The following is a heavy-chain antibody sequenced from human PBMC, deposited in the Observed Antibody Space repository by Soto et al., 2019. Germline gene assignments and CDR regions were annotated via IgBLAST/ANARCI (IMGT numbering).Heavy chain of an antibody. CDR2: ISRTASHI. D-gene: IGHD3-22*01. Sequence: LRLSCAASGFTFSNYEMSWVRQAPGKGLEWISYISRTASHIYYADSVKGRVTISRDNAKNSLYLQMNSLRVEDTAVYYCARENYDISGYFLDYWGQGSLVTVSS. V-gene: IGHV3-48*03. CDR3: ARENYDISGYFLDY. J-gene: IGHJ4*02. CDR1: GFTFSNYE.